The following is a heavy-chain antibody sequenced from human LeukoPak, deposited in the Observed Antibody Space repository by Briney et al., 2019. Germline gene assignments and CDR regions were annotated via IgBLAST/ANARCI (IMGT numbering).Heavy chain of an antibody. CDR3: ARSIAVAGGLDY. J-gene: IGHJ4*02. Sequence: GGSLRLSCAASGYTFISYSMNRVRQAPGKGLEWVSSISSSSSYIYCADSVKGRFTISRDNAKNSLYLQMNSLRAEDTAVYYCARSIAVAGGLDYWGQGTLVTVSS. V-gene: IGHV3-21*01. CDR1: GYTFISYS. D-gene: IGHD6-19*01. CDR2: ISSSSSYI.